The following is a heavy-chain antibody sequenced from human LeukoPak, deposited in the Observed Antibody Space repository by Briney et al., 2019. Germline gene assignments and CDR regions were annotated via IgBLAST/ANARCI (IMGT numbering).Heavy chain of an antibody. Sequence: ASVKVSCKASGYTFTGYYTHWVRQAPGQGLEWMGWINPNSGGTNYAQKFQGRVTMTRDTSISTAYMELSRLRSDDTAVYYCARDLEDSSGWYPIDYWGQGTLVTVSS. CDR1: GYTFTGYY. J-gene: IGHJ4*02. CDR3: ARDLEDSSGWYPIDY. V-gene: IGHV1-2*02. D-gene: IGHD6-19*01. CDR2: INPNSGGT.